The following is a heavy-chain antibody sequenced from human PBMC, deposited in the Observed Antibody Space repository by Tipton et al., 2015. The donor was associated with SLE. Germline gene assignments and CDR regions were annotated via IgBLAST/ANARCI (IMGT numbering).Heavy chain of an antibody. CDR2: ISYDGSNK. J-gene: IGHJ4*02. V-gene: IGHV3-30*04. CDR3: ARLGRATTRWLQPTNLYFDY. CDR1: GFTFSSYA. D-gene: IGHD5-24*01. Sequence: SLRLSCAAPGFTFSSYAMHWVRQAPGKGLEWVAVISYDGSNKYYADSVKGRFTISRDNSKNTLYLQMNSLRAEDTAVYYCARLGRATTRWLQPTNLYFDYWGQGTLVTVSS.